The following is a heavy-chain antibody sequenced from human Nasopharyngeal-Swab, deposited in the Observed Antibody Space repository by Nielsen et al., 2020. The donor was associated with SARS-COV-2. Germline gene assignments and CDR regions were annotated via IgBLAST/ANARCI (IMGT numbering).Heavy chain of an antibody. CDR3: ARWIGDHYSDST. Sequence: GESLKISCAASGFTFSRFWMSWVRQAPGKGLELVANIQQDGSQKFFVDSVKGRFTISSDNAKKSLYLQMNSLRAEDTAVYYCARWIGDHYSDSTWGQGTLVTVSS. V-gene: IGHV3-7*05. CDR1: GFTFSRFW. D-gene: IGHD5-12*01. J-gene: IGHJ5*02. CDR2: IQQDGSQK.